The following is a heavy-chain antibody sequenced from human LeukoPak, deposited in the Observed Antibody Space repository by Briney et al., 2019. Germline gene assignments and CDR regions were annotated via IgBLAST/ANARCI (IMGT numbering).Heavy chain of an antibody. CDR3: ARDGIAAAGTDY. D-gene: IGHD6-13*01. CDR1: GFTSSSYS. V-gene: IGHV3-21*01. Sequence: GGSLRLSCAASGFTSSSYSMNWVPQAPGKGLEWVSSISSSSSYIYYADSVKGRFIISRDNAKNALYLQMNSLRAEDTAVYSCARDGIAAAGTDYWGQGTLVTVSS. CDR2: ISSSSSYI. J-gene: IGHJ4*02.